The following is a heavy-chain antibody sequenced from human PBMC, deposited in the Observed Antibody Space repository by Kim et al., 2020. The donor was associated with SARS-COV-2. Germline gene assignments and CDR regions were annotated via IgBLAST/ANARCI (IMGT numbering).Heavy chain of an antibody. CDR2: ISYDGSNK. J-gene: IGHJ4*02. V-gene: IGHV3-30*04. Sequence: GGSLRLSCAASGFTFSSYAMHWVRQAPGKGLEWVAVISYDGSNKYYADSVKGRFTISRDNSKNTLYLQMNSLRAEDTAVYYCARETSHYDILTGLDYWGQGTLVTVSS. D-gene: IGHD3-9*01. CDR1: GFTFSSYA. CDR3: ARETSHYDILTGLDY.